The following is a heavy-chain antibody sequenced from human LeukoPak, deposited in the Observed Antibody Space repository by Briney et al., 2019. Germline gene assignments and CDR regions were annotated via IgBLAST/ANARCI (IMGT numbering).Heavy chain of an antibody. Sequence: SETLSLTCAVSGGSVSSYYWSWIRQPPGKGLEWIGYIHYSGNTNYNPSLKSRVTISVDTSKNQFSLKLSSVTAADTAVYYCARESVFGSYFDYWGQGTLVTVSS. CDR3: ARESVFGSYFDY. J-gene: IGHJ4*02. V-gene: IGHV4-59*02. CDR1: GGSVSSYY. D-gene: IGHD2-8*01. CDR2: IHYSGNT.